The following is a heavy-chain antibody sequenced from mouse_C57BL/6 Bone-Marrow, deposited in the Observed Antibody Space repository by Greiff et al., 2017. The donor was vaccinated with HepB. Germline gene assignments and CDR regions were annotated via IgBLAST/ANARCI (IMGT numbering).Heavy chain of an antibody. CDR3: AREGGNWSAY. CDR1: GYAFTNYL. J-gene: IGHJ3*01. V-gene: IGHV1-54*01. CDR2: INPGSGGT. D-gene: IGHD2-1*01. Sequence: VQLQQSGAELVRPGTSVKVSCKASGYAFTNYLIEWVKQRPGQGLEWIGVINPGSGGTNYNENVKGKATLTADKSSSTAYMQISSLTSEDSAVYFCAREGGNWSAYWGDVTLFTVSA.